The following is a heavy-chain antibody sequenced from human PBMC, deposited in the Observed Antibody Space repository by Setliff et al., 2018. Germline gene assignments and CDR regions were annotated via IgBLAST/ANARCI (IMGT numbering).Heavy chain of an antibody. CDR3: VRDSSADYYDNDYFKY. J-gene: IGHJ1*01. CDR2: IRHDESDI. Sequence: GGSLRLSCAASGFTFRGFAMHWVRQAPGKGLEWVAFIRHDESDIYYTHSVKGRFTVSRDNSKNTLYLQMNILRPEDTALYYCVRDSSADYYDNDYFKYWGQGALVTVSS. CDR1: GFTFRGFA. V-gene: IGHV3-30*02. D-gene: IGHD2-21*02.